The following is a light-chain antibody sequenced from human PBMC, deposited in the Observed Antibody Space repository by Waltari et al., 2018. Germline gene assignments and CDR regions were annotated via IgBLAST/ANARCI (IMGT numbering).Light chain of an antibody. CDR1: QSVSSTY. Sequence: EIVLTQSPGTLSLSPGERANISCRDSQSVSSTYLAWYQQKPGQAPRLLIYGASSRATGIPDRFSGSGSGTDFTLTISRLEPEDFAVYYCQQYGNSPPSYTFGQGTKLEIK. CDR2: GAS. CDR3: QQYGNSPPSYT. V-gene: IGKV3-20*01. J-gene: IGKJ2*01.